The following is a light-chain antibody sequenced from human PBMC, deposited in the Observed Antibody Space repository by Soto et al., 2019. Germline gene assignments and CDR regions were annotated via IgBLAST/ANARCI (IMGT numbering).Light chain of an antibody. Sequence: DIQMTQSPATLSLSVGDRVTITCRASQSISSWLAWYQQQTGKDPKLLIYDASSMESGVPPRFSSSGSGTEFTIPIISLQQDDDAAYYCRQQNSYSCTFGQGTK. J-gene: IGKJ1*01. V-gene: IGKV1-5*01. CDR1: QSISSW. CDR3: RQQNSYSCT. CDR2: DAS.